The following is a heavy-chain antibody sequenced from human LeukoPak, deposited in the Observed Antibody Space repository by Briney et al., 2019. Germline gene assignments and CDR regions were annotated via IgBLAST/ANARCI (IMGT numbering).Heavy chain of an antibody. CDR3: ARMAKGCSSSREWYAFDI. Sequence: PSETLSLTCTVSGGSISSYYWSWIRQPPGKGLEWIGYIYYSGSTNYNPSLKSRVTISVDTSKNQVSLKLSSVTAADTAVYYCARMAKGCSSSREWYAFDIWGQGTMVTVSS. CDR2: IYYSGST. J-gene: IGHJ3*02. CDR1: GGSISSYY. V-gene: IGHV4-59*01. D-gene: IGHD6-13*01.